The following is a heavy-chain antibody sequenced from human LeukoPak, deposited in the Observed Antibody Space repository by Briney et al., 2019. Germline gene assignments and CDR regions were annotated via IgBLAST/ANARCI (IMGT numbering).Heavy chain of an antibody. D-gene: IGHD3-22*01. CDR3: ARAEDSSGYYVPNWFDP. CDR2: ITGSGGDT. Sequence: GSLRLSCAASGFSFSHYGMGWVRQAPGKGLEWVSSITGSGGDTYIADSVKGRFTISRDNSKNTVYLQMHSLGAEDTAVYYCARAEDSSGYYVPNWFDPWGQGTLVTVSS. CDR1: GFSFSHYG. V-gene: IGHV3-23*01. J-gene: IGHJ5*02.